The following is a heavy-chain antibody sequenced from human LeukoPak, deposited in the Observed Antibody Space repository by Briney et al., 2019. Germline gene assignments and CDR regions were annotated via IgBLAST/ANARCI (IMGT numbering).Heavy chain of an antibody. CDR3: VKAASGGWYDTNFDY. D-gene: IGHD6-19*01. J-gene: IGHJ4*02. CDR2: ITGNSVNT. Sequence: GGSLRLSCAASGFTFSIYAMNWVRQAPGKGLEWVSVITGNSVNTFYADSVKGRFTISRDNSKNTLYMYMNSLRAEDAAVYYCVKAASGGWYDTNFDYWGQGTLVTVSS. V-gene: IGHV3-23*01. CDR1: GFTFSIYA.